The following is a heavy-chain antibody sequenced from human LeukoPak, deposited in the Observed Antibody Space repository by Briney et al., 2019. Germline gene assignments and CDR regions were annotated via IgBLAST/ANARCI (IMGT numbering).Heavy chain of an antibody. Sequence: ASVKVSCKASGYTFTSYYMHWVRQAPGQGLEWMGIINPSDGGTSYAQKFQGRVTMTRDTSTSTVYMELSSLRSEDTAVYYCAKRPNPSEVGASSYELDYWGQGTLVTVSS. CDR2: INPSDGGT. CDR1: GYTFTSYY. V-gene: IGHV1-46*01. J-gene: IGHJ4*02. D-gene: IGHD1-26*01. CDR3: AKRPNPSEVGASSYELDY.